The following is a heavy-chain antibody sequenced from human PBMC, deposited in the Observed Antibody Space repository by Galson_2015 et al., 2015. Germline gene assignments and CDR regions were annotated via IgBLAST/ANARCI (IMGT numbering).Heavy chain of an antibody. CDR1: GFTFSSYW. Sequence: SLRLSCAASGFTFSSYWMSWVRQAPGKGLEWVANIKQDGSEKYYVDSVKGRFTISRDNAKNSLYLQMNSLRAEDTAVYYCARDRVPTFYYYYGMDVWGQGTTVTVSS. D-gene: IGHD3-10*01. CDR2: IKQDGSEK. CDR3: ARDRVPTFYYYYGMDV. J-gene: IGHJ6*02. V-gene: IGHV3-7*03.